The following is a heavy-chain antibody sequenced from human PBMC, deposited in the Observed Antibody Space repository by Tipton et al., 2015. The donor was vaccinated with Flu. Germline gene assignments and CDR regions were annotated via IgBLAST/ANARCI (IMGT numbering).Heavy chain of an antibody. Sequence: TLSLTCTVSGGSISNYYWNWMRQPAGRALEWIGYIYHSGSTYYNPSLKSRASISVDRSKNQFSLKLNSVTAADTAVYYCARDGRGGAIPFDYWGQGTLVTVSS. CDR1: GGSISNYY. V-gene: IGHV4-59*12. D-gene: IGHD3-16*01. CDR3: ARDGRGGAIPFDY. CDR2: IYHSGST. J-gene: IGHJ4*02.